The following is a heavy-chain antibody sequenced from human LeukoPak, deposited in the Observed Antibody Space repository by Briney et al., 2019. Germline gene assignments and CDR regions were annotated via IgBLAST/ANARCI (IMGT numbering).Heavy chain of an antibody. CDR2: ISYDGRNK. CDR3: ARPRDIDSWAFDV. J-gene: IGHJ3*01. D-gene: IGHD2-15*01. Sequence: VRSLRLSCAASEFTFNNHDMHWVRQAPGKGLEWVAAISYDGRNKYYAASVKGRFTISRDNSKNMLNLQMNSLRTEDTAVFYCARPRDIDSWAFDVWGQGTIAPVSS. CDR1: EFTFNNHD. V-gene: IGHV3-30*03.